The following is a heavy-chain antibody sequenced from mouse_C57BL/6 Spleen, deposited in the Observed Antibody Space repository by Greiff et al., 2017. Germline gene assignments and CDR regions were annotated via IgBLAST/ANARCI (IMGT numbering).Heavy chain of an antibody. V-gene: IGHV1-5*01. CDR3: TRKGFPITTVVATTFAY. D-gene: IGHD1-1*01. Sequence: VQLQQSGTVLARPGASVKMSCKTSGYTFTSYWMHWVKQRPGQGLEWIGAIYPGNSDTSYNQKFKGKAKLTAVTSASTAYMELSSLTNEDSAVYYCTRKGFPITTVVATTFAYWGQGTLVTVSA. CDR2: IYPGNSDT. CDR1: GYTFTSYW. J-gene: IGHJ3*01.